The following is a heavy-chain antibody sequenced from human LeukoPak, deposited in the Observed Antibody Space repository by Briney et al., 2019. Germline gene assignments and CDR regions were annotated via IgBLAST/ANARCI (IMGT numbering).Heavy chain of an antibody. CDR1: GFTFSDYY. V-gene: IGHV3-11*01. J-gene: IGHJ4*02. D-gene: IGHD6-13*01. CDR3: ARDRAAAGYYFDY. CDR2: ISSSGSTI. Sequence: GGSLRLSCAASGFTFSDYYMSWIRQAPGKGLEWVSYISSSGSTIYYADSVKGRFTISRDNAKNSLYLQMDSLRAEDTAVYYCARDRAAAGYYFDYWGQGTLVTVSS.